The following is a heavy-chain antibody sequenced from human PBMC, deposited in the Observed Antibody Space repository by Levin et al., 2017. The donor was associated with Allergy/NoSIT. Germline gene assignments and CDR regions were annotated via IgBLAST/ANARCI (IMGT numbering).Heavy chain of an antibody. CDR1: GLTFFNYG. CDR3: ARDRWGRSGYGGGFDY. CDR2: IWNDGSKK. J-gene: IGHJ4*02. D-gene: IGHD5-12*01. Sequence: GGSLRLSCAASGLTFFNYGMHWVRQAPGKGLKWVAVIWNDGSKKYYADSVKGRFTVSRDDSKDTLYLQMNSVRADDTAVYYCARDRWGRSGYGGGFDYWDQGTLVTVSS. V-gene: IGHV3-33*01.